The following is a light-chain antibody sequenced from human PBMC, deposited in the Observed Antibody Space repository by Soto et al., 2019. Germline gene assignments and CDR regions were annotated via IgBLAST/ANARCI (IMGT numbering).Light chain of an antibody. CDR3: LQYNSYPWT. J-gene: IGKJ1*01. Sequence: DLQITPSPSTLSASVGDSFTLTCLASQSISSWLSWYQQEPGKPPKLLIYKASSLESGVPSRFGDSGSGTEFTLTISSLQPDDFATYYCLQYNSYPWTFGQGTKVDIK. V-gene: IGKV1-5*03. CDR1: QSISSW. CDR2: KAS.